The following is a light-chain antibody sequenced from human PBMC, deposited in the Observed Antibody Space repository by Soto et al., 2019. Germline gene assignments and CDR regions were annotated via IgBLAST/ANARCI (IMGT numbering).Light chain of an antibody. Sequence: DIQMTQSPSSLSASVGDRVTITCRASQGISNYLAWYQQKPGKVPKLLIYAASTLQSGVPSRFSGSGSGTDVTRTISSLQPEDVATYDCQKYNSAPWTFGQGTKVEIK. J-gene: IGKJ1*01. CDR3: QKYNSAPWT. CDR1: QGISNY. CDR2: AAS. V-gene: IGKV1-27*01.